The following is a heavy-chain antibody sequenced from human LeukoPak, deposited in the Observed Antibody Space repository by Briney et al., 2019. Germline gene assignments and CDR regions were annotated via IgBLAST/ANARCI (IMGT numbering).Heavy chain of an antibody. Sequence: GGSLRLSCAASGFTFSSYSMNWVRQAPGKGLEWVSSISSSSSYIYYADSVKGRFTISRDNAKNSLYLQMNSLRAEDTAVYYCARDLRDSNDAFDIWGQGTMVTVSS. V-gene: IGHV3-21*04. CDR3: ARDLRDSNDAFDI. CDR1: GFTFSSYS. D-gene: IGHD4-17*01. CDR2: ISSSSSYI. J-gene: IGHJ3*02.